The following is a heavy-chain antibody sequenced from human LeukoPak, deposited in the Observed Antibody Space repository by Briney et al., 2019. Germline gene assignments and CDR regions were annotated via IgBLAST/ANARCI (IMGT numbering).Heavy chain of an antibody. CDR1: AFPFSTYS. J-gene: IGHJ4*02. CDR3: AREGSVVEFEY. D-gene: IGHD3-22*01. V-gene: IGHV3-21*04. CDR2: ISSRSGYI. Sequence: GGSLRLSCAASAFPFSTYSMDWVRQAPGKGREWVASISSRSGYISYADSVKGRFTVSRDNAKDSLFLQMESLRVEDTAVYYCAREGSVVEFEYWGQGTLVTVSS.